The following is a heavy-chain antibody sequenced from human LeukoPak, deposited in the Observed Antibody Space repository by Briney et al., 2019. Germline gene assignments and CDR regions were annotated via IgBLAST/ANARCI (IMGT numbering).Heavy chain of an antibody. J-gene: IGHJ5*02. CDR1: GGSISSYY. CDR3: AREVGATDWFDR. CDR2: IYYSGST. Sequence: PSETLSLTCTVSGGSISSYYWSWIRQPPGKGLEWIGYIYYSGSTNYNPSLKSRVTISVDTSKNQFSLKPSSVTAADTAVYYCAREVGATDWFDRWGQGTLVTVSS. D-gene: IGHD1-26*01. V-gene: IGHV4-59*01.